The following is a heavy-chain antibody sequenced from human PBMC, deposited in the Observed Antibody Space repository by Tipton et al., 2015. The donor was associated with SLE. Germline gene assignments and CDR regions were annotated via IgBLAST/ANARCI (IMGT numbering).Heavy chain of an antibody. V-gene: IGHV4-61*02. Sequence: TLSLTCTVSGGSITSGSYYWSWIRQPAGKGLEWIGRIYTSGSTNYNPSLKSRVTISVDTSKNQFSLTLSSVTAADTAVYYCARDYYDSRGYTLFDYWGQGALVTVSS. CDR1: GGSITSGSYY. D-gene: IGHD3-22*01. CDR2: IYTSGST. CDR3: ARDYYDSRGYTLFDY. J-gene: IGHJ4*02.